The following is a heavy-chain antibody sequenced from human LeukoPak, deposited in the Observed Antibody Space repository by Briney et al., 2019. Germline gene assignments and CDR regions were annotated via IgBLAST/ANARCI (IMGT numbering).Heavy chain of an antibody. J-gene: IGHJ4*02. Sequence: GASVKVSCKASGYTFTGYYMHWVRQAPGQVLEWMGWINPNSGGTNYAQKFQGRVTMTRDTSISTAYMELGRLRSDDTAVYYCAYTRLPLGSYFDYWGQGTLVTVSS. V-gene: IGHV1-2*02. CDR3: AYTRLPLGSYFDY. CDR1: GYTFTGYY. CDR2: INPNSGGT. D-gene: IGHD5-12*01.